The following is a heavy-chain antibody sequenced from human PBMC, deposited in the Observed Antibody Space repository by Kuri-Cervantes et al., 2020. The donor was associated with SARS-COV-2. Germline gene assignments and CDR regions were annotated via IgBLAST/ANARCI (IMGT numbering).Heavy chain of an antibody. V-gene: IGHV3-30-3*01. Sequence: GESLKISCEVSRFTFSDYGMHWVRQAPANGLEWVAIISYDGSKRYYTDSVKGRFTISKDISKNTLYLEMNSLRVEDTAVYYCARLLGDYGSSSYDVQHYLDYWGQGTLVTVSS. CDR1: RFTFSDYG. J-gene: IGHJ4*02. CDR3: ARLLGDYGSSSYDVQHYLDY. CDR2: ISYDGSKR. D-gene: IGHD4/OR15-4a*01.